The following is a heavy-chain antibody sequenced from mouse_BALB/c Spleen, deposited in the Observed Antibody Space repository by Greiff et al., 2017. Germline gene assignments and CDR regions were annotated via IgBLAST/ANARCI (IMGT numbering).Heavy chain of an antibody. V-gene: IGHV5-6*01. CDR1: GFTFSSYG. J-gene: IGHJ2*01. CDR3: ARAHDYYGSSSFDY. CDR2: ISSGGSYT. D-gene: IGHD1-1*01. Sequence: EVKLQESGGDLVKPGGSLKLSCAASGFTFSSYGMSWVRQTPDKRLEWVATISSGGSYTYYPDSVKGRFTISRDNAKNTLYLQMSSLKSEDTAMYYCARAHDYYGSSSFDYWGQGTTLTVSS.